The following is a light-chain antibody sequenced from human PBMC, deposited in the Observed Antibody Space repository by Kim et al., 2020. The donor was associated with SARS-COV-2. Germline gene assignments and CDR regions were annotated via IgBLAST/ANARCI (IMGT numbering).Light chain of an antibody. CDR1: QGISTS. V-gene: IGKV1D-16*01. CDR3: QQYSTYPRT. Sequence: ESVGDTDTISCRESQGISTSLGWYQQKPEKAPKSLLYGASSLQSGVPSRVSGSGSGTDFTLTINSLQPEDFSTYYYQQYSTYPRTFGQWTKVEIK. J-gene: IGKJ1*01. CDR2: GAS.